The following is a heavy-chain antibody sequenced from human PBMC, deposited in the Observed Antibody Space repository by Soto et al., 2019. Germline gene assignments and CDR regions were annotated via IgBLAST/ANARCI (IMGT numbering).Heavy chain of an antibody. CDR3: ARSAEPYYGMDV. Sequence: SGGSLRLSCAVSGFIFSSYTMNWVRQGPGKGLEWVSYISSSSSSIYYADSVKGRFTISRDNAKNSLYLQMNSLRAEDTAVYYCARSAEPYYGMDVWGQGTTVTVSS. V-gene: IGHV3-21*05. J-gene: IGHJ6*02. CDR2: ISSSSSSI. CDR1: GFIFSSYT.